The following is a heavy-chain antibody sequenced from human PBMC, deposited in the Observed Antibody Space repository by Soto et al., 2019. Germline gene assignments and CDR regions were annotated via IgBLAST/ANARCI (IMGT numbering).Heavy chain of an antibody. CDR2: FDREDGET. V-gene: IGHV1-24*01. D-gene: IGHD3-16*01. CDR3: TPHLGDSLCWGLPT. Sequence: QVHLVQSGAAVKKPGASVKVSCKVSGYTLTALALQWVRQAPGKGLEWLGGFDREDGETIFAERFRDRVTMSEDTPTDTAYTELRCLRSDDPALYYSTPHLGDSLCWGLPTSGHGTLVIGSS. CDR1: GYTLTALA. J-gene: IGHJ5*01.